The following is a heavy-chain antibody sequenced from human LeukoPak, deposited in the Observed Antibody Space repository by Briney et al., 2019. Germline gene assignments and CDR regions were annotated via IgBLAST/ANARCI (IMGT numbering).Heavy chain of an antibody. CDR3: ARLKGVRRYDSSGYYFTH. J-gene: IGHJ4*02. Sequence: SETLSLTCTVSGGSISSYYWSWIRQPPGKGLEWIGYIYYSGSTNYNPSLKSRVTISVDTSKNQFSLKLSSVTAADTAVYYCARLKGVRRYDSSGYYFTHWGQGTLVTVSS. V-gene: IGHV4-59*08. D-gene: IGHD3-22*01. CDR2: IYYSGST. CDR1: GGSISSYY.